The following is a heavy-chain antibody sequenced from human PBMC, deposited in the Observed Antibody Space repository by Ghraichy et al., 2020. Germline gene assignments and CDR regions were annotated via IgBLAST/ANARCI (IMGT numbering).Heavy chain of an antibody. Sequence: LNISCAASGFTFSSYAMSWVRQAPGKGLEWVSAISGGGGSTYYADSVKGRFTISRDNSKNTLYLQMNSLRAEDTAVYYCAKDLLTTVTSPNYYYGMDVWGQGTTVTVSS. D-gene: IGHD4-11*01. J-gene: IGHJ6*02. CDR1: GFTFSSYA. V-gene: IGHV3-23*01. CDR3: AKDLLTTVTSPNYYYGMDV. CDR2: ISGGGGST.